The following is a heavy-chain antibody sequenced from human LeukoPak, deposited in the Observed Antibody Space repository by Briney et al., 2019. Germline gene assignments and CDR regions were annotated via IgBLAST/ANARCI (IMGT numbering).Heavy chain of an antibody. D-gene: IGHD3-22*01. CDR2: IIPIFGTA. V-gene: IGHV1-69*13. Sequence: SVKVSCKASGYTFTSYGISWVRQAPGQGLEWMGGIIPIFGTANYAQKFQGRVTITADESTSTAYMELSSLRSEDTAVYYCARVRYDSSGYYQRFDYWGQGTLVTVSS. J-gene: IGHJ4*02. CDR1: GYTFTSYG. CDR3: ARVRYDSSGYYQRFDY.